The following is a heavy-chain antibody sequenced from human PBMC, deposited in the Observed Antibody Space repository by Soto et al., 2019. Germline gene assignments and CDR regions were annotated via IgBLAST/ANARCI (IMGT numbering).Heavy chain of an antibody. D-gene: IGHD3-22*01. CDR3: ATAYYDSRGFQDR. V-gene: IGHV3-23*01. Sequence: GGSLRLSCAASGFTFSIYAMSWVRQAPGKGLEWVSGISGSGDSTYYADSVKGRFSMSRDNSKKTLYLQMNSLRAEDTATYFCATAYYDSRGFQDRWGQGTLVTVSS. CDR1: GFTFSIYA. J-gene: IGHJ5*02. CDR2: ISGSGDST.